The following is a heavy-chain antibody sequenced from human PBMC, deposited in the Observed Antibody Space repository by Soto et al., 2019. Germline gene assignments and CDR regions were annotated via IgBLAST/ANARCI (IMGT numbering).Heavy chain of an antibody. D-gene: IGHD3-10*01. V-gene: IGHV4-4*07. CDR3: ARGPRGYVYYHGMDV. J-gene: IGHJ6*02. CDR1: GGSISSYY. CDR2: IDTSGTT. Sequence: SETLSLTCTVSGGSISSYYVSWIRQSAGKGLEWIGRIDTSGTTSYNPSLKSRVTMSVDASKNHFSLNLSSVTAADTAVYYCARGPRGYVYYHGMDVWGQGTTVTVSS.